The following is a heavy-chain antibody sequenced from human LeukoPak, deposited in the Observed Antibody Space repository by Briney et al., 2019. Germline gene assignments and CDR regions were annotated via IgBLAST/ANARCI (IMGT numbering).Heavy chain of an antibody. D-gene: IGHD6-13*01. J-gene: IGHJ4*02. V-gene: IGHV3-21*01. CDR3: ARMGYSSTLPDY. CDR1: GFTFSSYT. CDR2: ISSSGSSK. Sequence: PGESLRLSCAASGFTFSSYTMNWVRQAPGKGLEWVSSISSSGSSKYYADSLKGRFTISRDNAKNSLYLQMNSLRAEDTALYYCARMGYSSTLPDYWGQGTLVTVSS.